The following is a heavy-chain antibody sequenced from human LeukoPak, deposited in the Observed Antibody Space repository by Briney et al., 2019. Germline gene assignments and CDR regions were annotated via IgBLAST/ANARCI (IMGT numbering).Heavy chain of an antibody. J-gene: IGHJ3*02. Sequence: GASVKVSCKASGYTFTTYYMYWVRQAPGQGLEWMGRINPRGGSTIYAQKFQGRVTMTRDTSTTTAYMELRSLRADDTAIYYCARDWIERQGYDVFDIWGQGTMVTVSS. CDR2: INPRGGST. D-gene: IGHD6-25*01. CDR1: GYTFTTYY. CDR3: ARDWIERQGYDVFDI. V-gene: IGHV1-46*01.